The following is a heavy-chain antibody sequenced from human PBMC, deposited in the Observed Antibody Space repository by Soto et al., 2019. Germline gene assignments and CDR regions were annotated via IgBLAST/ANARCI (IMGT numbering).Heavy chain of an antibody. CDR2: ISYDGSNK. Sequence: QVQLVESGGGVVQPGRSLRLSCAASGFTFSSYAMHWVRQAPGKGLEWVAVISYDGSNKYYADSVKGRFTISRDNSKNTLYLQMNSLRAEDTAVYYCARDVRLKDYFDYWGQGTLVTVSA. CDR1: GFTFSSYA. V-gene: IGHV3-30-3*01. J-gene: IGHJ4*02. CDR3: ARDVRLKDYFDY. D-gene: IGHD6-25*01.